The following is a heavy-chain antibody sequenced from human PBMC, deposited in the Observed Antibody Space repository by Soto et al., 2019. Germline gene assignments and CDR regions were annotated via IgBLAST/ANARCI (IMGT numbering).Heavy chain of an antibody. CDR1: GGSVSSGSYY. CDR2: IYYSGST. Sequence: PSETLSLTCTVSGGSVSSGSYYWSWIRQPPGKGLEWIGYIYYSGSTNYNPSLKSRVTISVDTSKNQFSLKLGSVTAADTAVYYCARKAGTTSLDYWGQGTLVTVSS. J-gene: IGHJ4*02. D-gene: IGHD1-7*01. V-gene: IGHV4-61*01. CDR3: ARKAGTTSLDY.